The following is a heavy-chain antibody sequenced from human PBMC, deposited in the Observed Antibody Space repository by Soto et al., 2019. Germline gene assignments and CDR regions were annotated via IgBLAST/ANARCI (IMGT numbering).Heavy chain of an antibody. D-gene: IGHD2-2*03. CDR2: IYYSGST. CDR1: GDSIKTHY. V-gene: IGHV4-59*11. CDR3: ASGWMAAFDN. Sequence: SETLSLTCNVTGDSIKTHYWSCIRQAPGKGLEWIGYIYYSGSTLYNPSLKRRVTISADTAKNQFSLRLTSLTAADTAVYYCASGWMAAFDNWGQGTLVTVS. J-gene: IGHJ4*02.